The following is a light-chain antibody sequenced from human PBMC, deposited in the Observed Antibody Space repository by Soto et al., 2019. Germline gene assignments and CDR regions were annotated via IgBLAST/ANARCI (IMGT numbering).Light chain of an antibody. V-gene: IGKV1-39*01. J-gene: IGKJ2*02. CDR1: HNISSH. CDR3: RESIRIPCT. Sequence: DIQMTQSPSSLSAFIGHRVTITCRTSHNISSHLNWYHQKPGKAPNLLIYAASSLQSGGPSGFSGRGSGTEFTLTITRLQPDDSATYYLRESIRIPCTFGQGTKSQIK. CDR2: AAS.